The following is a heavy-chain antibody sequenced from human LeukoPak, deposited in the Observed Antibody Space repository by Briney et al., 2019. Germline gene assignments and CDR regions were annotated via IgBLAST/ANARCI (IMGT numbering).Heavy chain of an antibody. CDR2: ISSSGSTM. V-gene: IGHV3-11*01. Sequence: GGSLRLSCAASGFTFSDYYMSWIRQAPGKGLEWVSYISSSGSTMYYADSVKGRFTISRDNAKNSLYLQMNSLRAEDTAVYYCARDVGSGYDPYHYWGQGTLVTVSS. D-gene: IGHD5-12*01. CDR3: ARDVGSGYDPYHY. CDR1: GFTFSDYY. J-gene: IGHJ4*02.